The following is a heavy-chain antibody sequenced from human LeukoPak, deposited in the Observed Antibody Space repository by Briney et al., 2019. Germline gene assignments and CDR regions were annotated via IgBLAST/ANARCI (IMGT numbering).Heavy chain of an antibody. J-gene: IGHJ6*02. CDR2: IWYDGRNK. V-gene: IGHV3-33*01. CDR3: ARDRVRGVIFYYGMDV. D-gene: IGHD3-10*01. Sequence: GGSPRLSCAASGFTFSSYGMHWVRQAPGKGLEWVAVIWYDGRNKYYADSVKGRFTISRDNSNNTLYLQMNSLRAEDTAVYYCARDRVRGVIFYYGMDVWGQGTTVTVSS. CDR1: GFTFSSYG.